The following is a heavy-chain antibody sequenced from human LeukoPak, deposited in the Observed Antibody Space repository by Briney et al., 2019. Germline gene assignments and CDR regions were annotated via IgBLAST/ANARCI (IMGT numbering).Heavy chain of an antibody. V-gene: IGHV3-23*01. Sequence: PGGSLRLSCAASGFTFSSYAMSWVRQAPGKGLEWVSVISGSGGSTYYADAVKGRFTISRDNSKNTLYLQMNSLSAEDTAVYFCAKGPLAFGELTVKYFQDWGQGTLVTVSS. CDR3: AKGPLAFGELTVKYFQD. J-gene: IGHJ1*01. CDR1: GFTFSSYA. D-gene: IGHD3-10*01. CDR2: ISGSGGST.